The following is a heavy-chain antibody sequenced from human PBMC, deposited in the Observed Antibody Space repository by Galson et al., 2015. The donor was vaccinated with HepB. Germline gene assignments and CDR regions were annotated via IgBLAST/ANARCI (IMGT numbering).Heavy chain of an antibody. CDR2: ISSSSSTI. D-gene: IGHD3-22*01. V-gene: IGHV3-48*01. Sequence: SLRLSCAASGFTFSSYSMNWVRQAPGKGLEWVSSISSSSSTIYYADSVKGRFTISRDNAKNSLYLQMNSLRAEDTAVYYCARAYYDSSGYAFDIWGQGTMVTVSS. CDR1: GFTFSSYS. J-gene: IGHJ3*02. CDR3: ARAYYDSSGYAFDI.